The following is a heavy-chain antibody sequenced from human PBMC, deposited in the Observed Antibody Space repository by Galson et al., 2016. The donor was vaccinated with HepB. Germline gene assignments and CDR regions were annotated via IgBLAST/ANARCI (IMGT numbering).Heavy chain of an antibody. Sequence: SLRLSCAASGFTFSGYGMHWVRQAPGKGLEWVALIWYDGSNKYYADSVKGRFTISRDNSKNTLYLQMNSLRAEDAAVYHCARDLGWLGTEDYYVMAVWGQGTTVTVSS. CDR3: ARDLGWLGTEDYYVMAV. CDR1: GFTFSGYG. CDR2: IWYDGSNK. V-gene: IGHV3-33*01. J-gene: IGHJ6*02. D-gene: IGHD3-22*01.